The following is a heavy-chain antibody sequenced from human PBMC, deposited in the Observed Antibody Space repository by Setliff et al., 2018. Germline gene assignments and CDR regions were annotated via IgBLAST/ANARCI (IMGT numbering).Heavy chain of an antibody. V-gene: IGHV3-23*01. Sequence: PGGSLRLSCAASGFTFNTYAMSWVRQPPGKGLEWVSSISDTAIGIYYTGSVRGRFTISRDNAKSSLYLQVDSLRAEDTAVYYCARNYYDSGDHLPFYYYYMDAWGKGTTVTVSS. CDR2: ISDTAIGI. D-gene: IGHD3-22*01. CDR1: GFTFNTYA. CDR3: ARNYYDSGDHLPFYYYYMDA. J-gene: IGHJ6*03.